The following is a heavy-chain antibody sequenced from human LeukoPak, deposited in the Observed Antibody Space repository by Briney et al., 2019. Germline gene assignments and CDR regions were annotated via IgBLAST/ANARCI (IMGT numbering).Heavy chain of an antibody. CDR2: FRSKVYGGTT. J-gene: IGHJ4*02. V-gene: IGHV3-49*03. CDR3: ATAVDDSSTYYYGGY. D-gene: IGHD3-22*01. CDR1: GFTFGDFV. Sequence: GGPLSFSCKVPGFTFGDFVMTWFRQAPGKGLEGLGFFRSKVYGGTTEYAASVKGRFTISRDDSKNTLYLQMNSLKTEDTAVYYCATAVDDSSTYYYGGYWGQGTLVTVSS.